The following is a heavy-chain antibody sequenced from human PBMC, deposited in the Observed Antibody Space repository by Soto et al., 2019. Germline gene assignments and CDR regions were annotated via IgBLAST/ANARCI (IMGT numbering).Heavy chain of an antibody. D-gene: IGHD6-19*01. V-gene: IGHV4-30-2*01. CDR1: GGSISSGGYS. Sequence: QLQLQESGSGLVKPSQTLSLICAVSGGSISSGGYSWSWIRQPPGKGLEWIGYIYHSGSTYYNPSLMSGVTISVDRSKNQFALKLSSVSAADTAVYYCARAGGLGAVAADYWGQATLVTVSS. J-gene: IGHJ4*02. CDR3: ARAGGLGAVAADY. CDR2: IYHSGST.